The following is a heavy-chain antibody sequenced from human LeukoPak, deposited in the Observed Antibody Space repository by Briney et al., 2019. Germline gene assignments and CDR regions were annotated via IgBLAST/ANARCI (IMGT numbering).Heavy chain of an antibody. D-gene: IGHD3-16*01. V-gene: IGHV3-48*03. CDR1: GFTSSRYE. Sequence: GGSLRPSCAASGFTSSRYEMNWVRHAPGKGLGWVSYISRSGDTIYFADSVKGRFTISRDNAKNTLYLQMSSLRAEDTAVYYCARDYASGYWGQGTLVTVSS. CDR3: ARDYASGY. CDR2: ISRSGDTI. J-gene: IGHJ4*02.